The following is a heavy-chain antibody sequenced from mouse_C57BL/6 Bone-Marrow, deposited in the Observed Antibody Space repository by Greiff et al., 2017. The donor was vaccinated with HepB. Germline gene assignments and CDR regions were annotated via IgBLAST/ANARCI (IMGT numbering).Heavy chain of an antibody. J-gene: IGHJ4*01. D-gene: IGHD1-1*01. CDR3: ARRVDYYAMDY. CDR2: IDPSDSYT. CDR1: GYTFTSYW. V-gene: IGHV1-69*01. Sequence: LQQPGAELVMPGASVKLSCKASGYTFTSYWMHWVKQRPGQGLEWIGEIDPSDSYTNYNQKFKGKSTLTVDKSSSTAYMQLSSLTSEDSAVYFCARRVDYYAMDYWGQGTSVTVSS.